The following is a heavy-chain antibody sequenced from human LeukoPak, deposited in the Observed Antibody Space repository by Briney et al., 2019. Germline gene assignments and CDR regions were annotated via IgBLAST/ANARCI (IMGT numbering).Heavy chain of an antibody. CDR1: GGSISSSSYY. CDR3: ARQGELLSPIDS. CDR2: IYYSGST. Sequence: SETLSLTCTVPGGSISSSSYYWGWIRQPPGKGLEWIGSIYYSGSTFYNPSLKSRVTISVDTSKNQFSLKLSSVTAADTAVYYCARQGELLSPIDSWGQGTLVTVSS. J-gene: IGHJ4*02. V-gene: IGHV4-39*01. D-gene: IGHD1-26*01.